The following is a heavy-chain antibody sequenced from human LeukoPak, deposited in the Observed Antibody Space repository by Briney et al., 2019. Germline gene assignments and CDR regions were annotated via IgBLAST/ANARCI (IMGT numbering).Heavy chain of an antibody. CDR2: IKQDGSEK. CDR1: GFTFSSYW. J-gene: IGHJ4*02. D-gene: IGHD5-18*01. Sequence: GGSLRLSCAASGFTFSSYWMSWVRQAPGKGLEWVANIKQDGSEKYYVDSVKGRFTISRDNAKNSLYLQMNSLRAEDTAVYYCARVKYSYGYATLFDYWGQGTLVTVSS. CDR3: ARVKYSYGYATLFDY. V-gene: IGHV3-7*01.